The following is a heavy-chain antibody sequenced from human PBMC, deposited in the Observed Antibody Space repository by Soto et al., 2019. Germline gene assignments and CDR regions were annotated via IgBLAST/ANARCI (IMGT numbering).Heavy chain of an antibody. V-gene: IGHV3-23*01. D-gene: IGHD2-8*02. J-gene: IGHJ4*01. CDR3: AKARCTGNSCYVPDY. CDR1: GFTFNSYT. CDR2: ISGSGGSP. Sequence: EVQLLESGGGLVQPWGSLRLSCAASGFTFNSYTMAWVRQAPGKGLEWVSSISGSGGSPSYADSVQGRFTISRDNSRNTISLQMNSLRAEDTATYYCAKARCTGNSCYVPDYWGHGSLVTVSS.